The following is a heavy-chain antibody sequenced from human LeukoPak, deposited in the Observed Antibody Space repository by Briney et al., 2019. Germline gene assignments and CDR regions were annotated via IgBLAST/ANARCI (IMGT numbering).Heavy chain of an antibody. CDR1: GGSISSYY. Sequence: PSETLSLTCTVSGGSISSYYWSWIRQPPGKGLEWIGYIYYSGSTNYNPSLKSRVTISVDTSKNQFSLKLSSVTAADTAVYYCARAVVVRRPGGYYFDYWGQGTLVTVSS. CDR2: IYYSGST. V-gene: IGHV4-59*12. D-gene: IGHD2-15*01. CDR3: ARAVVVRRPGGYYFDY. J-gene: IGHJ4*02.